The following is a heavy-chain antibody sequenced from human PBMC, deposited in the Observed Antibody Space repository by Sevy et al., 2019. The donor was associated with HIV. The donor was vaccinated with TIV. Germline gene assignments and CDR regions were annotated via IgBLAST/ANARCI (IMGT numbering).Heavy chain of an antibody. CDR1: GGTFSSYA. V-gene: IGHV1-69*13. Sequence: ASVKVSCKASGGTFSSYAISWVRQAPGQGLEWMGGIIPIFGTANYAQKFQGRVTITADESTSTAYMELGSLRSEDTAVYYCARDDCSSTSCRRSNYGMDVWGQGTTVTVSS. CDR3: ARDDCSSTSCRRSNYGMDV. J-gene: IGHJ6*02. D-gene: IGHD2-2*01. CDR2: IIPIFGTA.